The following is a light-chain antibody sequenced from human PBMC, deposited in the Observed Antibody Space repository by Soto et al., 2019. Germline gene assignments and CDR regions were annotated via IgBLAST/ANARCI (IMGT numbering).Light chain of an antibody. CDR2: AVS. CDR3: QLYGTSRT. V-gene: IGKV3-20*01. CDR1: QSLGSDY. Sequence: ETVLTQSPCTLSLSPGERATLSYRASQSLGSDYLAWYQQKPGQAPRLLIYAVSSRATDIPDRFSGSGSGTDFTLTISRLEQEDFATYYCQLYGTSRTFGQGTKVDIK. J-gene: IGKJ1*01.